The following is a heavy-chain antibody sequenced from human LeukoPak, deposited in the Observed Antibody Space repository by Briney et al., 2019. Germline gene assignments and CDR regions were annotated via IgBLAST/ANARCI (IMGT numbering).Heavy chain of an antibody. CDR1: GYSFTSYW. J-gene: IGHJ4*02. V-gene: IGHV5-51*01. D-gene: IGHD5-12*01. Sequence: GESLKISCKGSGYSFTSYWIGWVRQMPGKGLEWMGIIYPGDSDIRYSPSFQGQVTISADKSITTAYLQWSSLKASDTGMYYCARDFGYSGYDFHYWGQGTLVTVSS. CDR2: IYPGDSDI. CDR3: ARDFGYSGYDFHY.